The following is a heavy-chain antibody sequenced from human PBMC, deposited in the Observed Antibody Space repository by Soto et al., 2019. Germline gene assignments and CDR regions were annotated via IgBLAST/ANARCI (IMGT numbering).Heavy chain of an antibody. J-gene: IGHJ3*02. D-gene: IGHD2-2*01. CDR2: ISGSVGST. CDR3: AKVGLVPVVVVPAASIAFDI. Sequence: HLGVSLRLSCAASGFTFGIYAMSFVLQAPWNGLDWVSAISGSVGSTYYADSVKGRFTICRDNSKNTLYLQMNSLRAEDTAVYYCAKVGLVPVVVVPAASIAFDIWGQGTMVTVS. V-gene: IGHV3-23*01. CDR1: GFTFGIYA.